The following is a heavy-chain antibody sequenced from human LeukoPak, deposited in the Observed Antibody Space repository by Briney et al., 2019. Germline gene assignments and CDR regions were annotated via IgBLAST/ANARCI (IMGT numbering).Heavy chain of an antibody. CDR1: GYTFTSYG. CDR3: ARRARITIFGAPGYYYYMDV. V-gene: IGHV1-18*01. CDR2: ISAYNANT. D-gene: IGHD3-3*01. J-gene: IGHJ6*03. Sequence: ASVKVSCKASGYTFTSYGISWVRQAPGQGLEWMGWISAYNANTNYAQKFQGRVTMTTDTSTSTAYMELRSLRSDDTAAYYCARRARITIFGAPGYYYYMDVWGKGTTVTVSS.